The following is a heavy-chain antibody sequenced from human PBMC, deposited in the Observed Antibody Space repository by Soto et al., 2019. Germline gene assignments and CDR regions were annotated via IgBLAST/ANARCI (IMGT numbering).Heavy chain of an antibody. D-gene: IGHD3-10*01. CDR1: GFTFSNEW. CDR2: IKEDGSEA. Sequence: GGSLRLSCVASGFTFSNEWMAWVRQAPGGGLEWVANIKEDGSEAHYVDTVKGRFTISRDNAKTSLYLQMNSLGAEDTAVYYCARPRYYGNYPAWGQGSLVTVSS. J-gene: IGHJ1*01. CDR3: ARPRYYGNYPA. V-gene: IGHV3-7*05.